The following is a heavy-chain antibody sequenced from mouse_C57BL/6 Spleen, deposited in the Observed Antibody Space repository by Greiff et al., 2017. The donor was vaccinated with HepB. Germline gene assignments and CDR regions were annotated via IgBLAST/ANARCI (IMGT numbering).Heavy chain of an antibody. CDR2: ISSGSSTI. CDR3: ARGTTVKGTWFAY. CDR1: GFTFSDYG. D-gene: IGHD1-1*01. V-gene: IGHV5-17*01. Sequence: EVQVVESGGGLVKPGGSLKLSCAASGFTFSDYGMHWVRQAPEKGLEWVAYISSGSSTIYYADTVKGRFTISRDNAKNTLFLQMTSLRSEDTAMYYCARGTTVKGTWFAYWGQGTLVTVSA. J-gene: IGHJ3*01.